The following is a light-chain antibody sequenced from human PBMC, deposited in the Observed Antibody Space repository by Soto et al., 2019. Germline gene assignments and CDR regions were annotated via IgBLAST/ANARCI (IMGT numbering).Light chain of an antibody. CDR2: EVS. J-gene: IGLJ1*01. V-gene: IGLV2-8*01. CDR3: SSYAGSNNLGV. CDR1: SIDVGGHNY. Sequence: QSVLTQLPSASGSPGQSVTISCTGTSIDVGGHNYVSWYKQHPGKAPKLMIYEVSKRPSGVPDRFSGSKSGNTASLTVSGLQAEDEADYYCSSYAGSNNLGVFGNGTKLTVL.